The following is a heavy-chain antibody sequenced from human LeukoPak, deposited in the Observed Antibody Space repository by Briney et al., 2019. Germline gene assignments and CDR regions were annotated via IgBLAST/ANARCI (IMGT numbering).Heavy chain of an antibody. J-gene: IGHJ6*03. CDR2: IYSSGNT. Sequence: SETLSLTCAVSGASISSSNYYWGWVRQSPGKGLEWIGNIYSSGNTYYNASLKSRVTMSVDTSKNQFSLKMTSATAADTAVYYCARFQGAYYYYYMDVWGKGTTVTISS. CDR1: GASISSSNYY. CDR3: ARFQGAYYYYYMDV. V-gene: IGHV4-39*07.